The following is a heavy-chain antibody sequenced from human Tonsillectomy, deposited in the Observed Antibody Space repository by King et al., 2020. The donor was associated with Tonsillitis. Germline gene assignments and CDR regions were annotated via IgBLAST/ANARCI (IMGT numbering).Heavy chain of an antibody. Sequence: QLVQSGVEVKKPGASVKVSCKASGYTFTSYGIIWVRQAPGQGLEWMGWISAYNDNTNYAQKLQGRVTMTTDTSTNTAFMELRSLRSDDTAVYYCVRSSNYVVDTSYGMDVWGQGTTVTVSS. J-gene: IGHJ6*02. CDR2: ISAYNDNT. CDR1: GYTFTSYG. CDR3: VRSSNYVVDTSYGMDV. V-gene: IGHV1-18*04. D-gene: IGHD4-11*01.